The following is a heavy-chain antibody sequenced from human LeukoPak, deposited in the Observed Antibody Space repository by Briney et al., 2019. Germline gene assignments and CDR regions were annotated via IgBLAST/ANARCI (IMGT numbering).Heavy chain of an antibody. CDR2: INPRDGST. J-gene: IGHJ4*02. D-gene: IGHD3-9*01. V-gene: IGHV1-46*01. CDR3: ATSTGYDVLTGYQEDHYYFDY. Sequence: GASVKVSCKASGYSFTNYYMHWVRQAPGQGLEWMGTINPRDGSTTYTQKFQDRVTVTRDTSTSTVYMDLSSLRSEDTAVYYCATSTGYDVLTGYQEDHYYFDYWGQGTLVTVSS. CDR1: GYSFTNYY.